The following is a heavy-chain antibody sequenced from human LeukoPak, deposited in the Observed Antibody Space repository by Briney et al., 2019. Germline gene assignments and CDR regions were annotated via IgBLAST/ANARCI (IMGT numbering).Heavy chain of an antibody. Sequence: GGSLRLSCAASGFTFSNYWVHWVRQAPGKGLVWVSRINPDGSTINYADSVKGRFTISRDNAKNTLYLQMNSLRAEDTAVYYCARDEVGQVVTATSFPDYWGQGTLVTVSS. D-gene: IGHD2-21*02. CDR2: INPDGSTI. J-gene: IGHJ4*02. V-gene: IGHV3-74*01. CDR1: GFTFSNYW. CDR3: ARDEVGQVVTATSFPDY.